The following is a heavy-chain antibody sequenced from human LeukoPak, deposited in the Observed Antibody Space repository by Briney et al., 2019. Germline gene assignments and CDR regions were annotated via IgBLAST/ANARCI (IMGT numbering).Heavy chain of an antibody. D-gene: IGHD4-17*01. CDR3: AKDGPTTVTPSGMDV. Sequence: GRSLRLSCAAPGFTFSSYGMHWVRQAPGKGLEWVAVISYDGSNKYYADSVKGRFTISRDNSKNTLYLQMNSLRAEDTAVYYCAKDGPTTVTPSGMDVWGQGTTVTVSS. V-gene: IGHV3-30*18. J-gene: IGHJ6*02. CDR1: GFTFSSYG. CDR2: ISYDGSNK.